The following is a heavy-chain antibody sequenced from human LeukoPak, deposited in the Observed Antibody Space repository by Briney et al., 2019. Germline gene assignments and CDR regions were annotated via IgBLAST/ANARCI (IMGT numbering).Heavy chain of an antibody. CDR1: GGSISSSSYY. Sequence: PSETLSLTCTVSGGSISSSSYYWGWIRQPPGKGLEWIGSIYYSGSTYYNPSLKSRVTISVDTSKNQFSLTLTSVTAADTAVYYCARSGGTWSYSYWDQGTLVTVSS. V-gene: IGHV4-39*07. J-gene: IGHJ4*02. CDR3: ARSGGTWSYSY. D-gene: IGHD1-26*01. CDR2: IYYSGST.